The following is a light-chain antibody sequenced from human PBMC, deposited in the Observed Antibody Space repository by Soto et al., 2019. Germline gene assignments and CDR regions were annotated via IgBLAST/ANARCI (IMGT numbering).Light chain of an antibody. Sequence: EIMMTQSPATLSVSPGESATLSCRASQSVSSNLAWYQQKPGQAPRLLINGASTRATGVPARCSGSRSGTEVTLTISSLQSEDYAVYYCQQYNPCSRLTFGQGTNVEIK. CDR2: GAS. V-gene: IGKV3-15*01. J-gene: IGKJ1*01. CDR3: QQYNPCSRLT. CDR1: QSVSSN.